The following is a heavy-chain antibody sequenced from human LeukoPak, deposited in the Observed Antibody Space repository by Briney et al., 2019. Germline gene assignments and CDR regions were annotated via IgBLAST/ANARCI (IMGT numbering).Heavy chain of an antibody. CDR1: GYTLTELS. CDR2: FDPEDGET. J-gene: IGHJ4*02. Sequence: ASVTVSFTVSGYTLTELSMHWVRQAPGKGREWMGGFDPEDGETIYAQKFQGRVTITEDTSTDTAYMELSSLRSEDTAVYYCARAGIYGGSDTINYWGQGTLVTVSS. CDR3: ARAGIYGGSDTINY. D-gene: IGHD5-12*01. V-gene: IGHV1-24*01.